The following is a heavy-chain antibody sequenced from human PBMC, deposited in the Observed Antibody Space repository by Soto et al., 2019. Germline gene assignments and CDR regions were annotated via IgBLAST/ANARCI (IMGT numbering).Heavy chain of an antibody. CDR1: VVSTSSGGYY. CDR2: IYYSGST. V-gene: IGHV4-31*03. D-gene: IGHD2-15*01. CDR3: ARVVVQLKYLFDY. J-gene: IGHJ4*02. Sequence: SETLSLTCTFSVVSTSSGGYYCSWIRQHPWKGLEWIGYIYYSGSTYYNPSLKSRVTISVDTSKNQFSLKLSSVTAADTAVYYCARVVVQLKYLFDYWGQGTLVNVSS.